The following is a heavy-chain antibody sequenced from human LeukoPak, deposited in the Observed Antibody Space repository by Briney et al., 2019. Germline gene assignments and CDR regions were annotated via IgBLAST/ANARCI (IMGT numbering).Heavy chain of an antibody. CDR1: GFMFSSCW. D-gene: IGHD3-10*01. J-gene: IGHJ4*02. Sequence: GGSLRLSCAASGFMFSSCWMSWVRQSPGKGLEWVANIKPGGSEKYYVDSVKGRFTISRDNAKNALYLEMNSLRVGDTAVYYCARERTYSGSGSTYPYYDYWGQGTLVTVSS. V-gene: IGHV3-7*01. CDR3: ARERTYSGSGSTYPYYDY. CDR2: IKPGGSEK.